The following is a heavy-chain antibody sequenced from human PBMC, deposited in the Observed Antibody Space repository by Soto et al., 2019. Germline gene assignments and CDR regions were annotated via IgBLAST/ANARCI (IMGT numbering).Heavy chain of an antibody. J-gene: IGHJ5*02. CDR3: ARDQREGYWFDP. D-gene: IGHD6-25*01. V-gene: IGHV4-30-2*01. CDR1: GDAISSGGYS. CDR2: TYYTGGA. Sequence: QVQLQESGSGLVKPSQTLSLTCTVSGDAISSGGYSWNWIRQPPGKGLEWIGYTYYTGGASYNPSLKSRVTITVYTSKNQFSLTMTSMTAADTATYYCARDQREGYWFDPWGQGTLVTVSS.